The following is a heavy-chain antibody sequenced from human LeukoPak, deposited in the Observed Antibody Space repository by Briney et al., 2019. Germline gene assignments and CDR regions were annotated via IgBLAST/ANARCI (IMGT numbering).Heavy chain of an antibody. D-gene: IGHD4-17*01. V-gene: IGHV3-23*01. J-gene: IGHJ4*02. CDR3: AKDQSYGDYFNFDY. Sequence: SGGSLRLSCAASGFTVSSNYMSWVRQAPGKGLEWVSAISGSGGSTYYADSVKGRFTISRDNSKNTLYLQMNSLRAEDTAVYYCAKDQSYGDYFNFDYWGQGTLVTVSS. CDR1: GFTVSSNY. CDR2: ISGSGGST.